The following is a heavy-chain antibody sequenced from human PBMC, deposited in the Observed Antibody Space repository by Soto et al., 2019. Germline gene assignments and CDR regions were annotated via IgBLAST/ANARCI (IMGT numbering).Heavy chain of an antibody. V-gene: IGHV1-69*13. CDR1: GGTFSSYA. Sequence: GASVKVSCKASGGTFSSYAISWVRQAPGQGLEWMGGIIPIFGTANYAQKFQGRVTITADESTSTAYMELSSLRSDDTAVYYCARDVGYCSSSTCLIDHWGQGTLVTVSS. D-gene: IGHD2-2*01. CDR3: ARDVGYCSSSTCLIDH. J-gene: IGHJ4*02. CDR2: IIPIFGTA.